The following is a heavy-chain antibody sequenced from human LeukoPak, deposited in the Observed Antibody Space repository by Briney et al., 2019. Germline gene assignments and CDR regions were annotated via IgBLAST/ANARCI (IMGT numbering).Heavy chain of an antibody. V-gene: IGHV4-4*07. CDR1: GGSIGSYY. D-gene: IGHD3-22*01. Sequence: SETLSLTCTVSGGSIGSYYWSWIRQPAGKGLEWIGRMYSSGSTNYNPSLKSRVTMSVDTSKNQFSLKLSSVTAAVTAVYYCARLKYYYDSSGYRAEYFQHWGQGTLVTVSS. CDR2: MYSSGST. J-gene: IGHJ1*01. CDR3: ARLKYYYDSSGYRAEYFQH.